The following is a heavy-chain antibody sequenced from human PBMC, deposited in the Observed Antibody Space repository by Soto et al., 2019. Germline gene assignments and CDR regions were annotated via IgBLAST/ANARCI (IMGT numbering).Heavy chain of an antibody. V-gene: IGHV1-18*01. D-gene: IGHD5-12*01. Sequence: ASVKVSCKASGYTFTSYGISWVRQAPGQGLEWMGWISAYNGNTNYAQKLQGRVTMTTDTSTSTAYMELRNLRSDDTAVYYCAREFGGGYDSDFDYWGQGTLVTVSS. J-gene: IGHJ4*02. CDR2: ISAYNGNT. CDR3: AREFGGGYDSDFDY. CDR1: GYTFTSYG.